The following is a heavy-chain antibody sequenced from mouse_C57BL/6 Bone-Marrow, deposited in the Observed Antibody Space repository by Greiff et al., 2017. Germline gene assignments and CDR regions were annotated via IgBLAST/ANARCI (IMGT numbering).Heavy chain of an antibody. V-gene: IGHV5-4*03. Sequence: EVKLVESGGGLVKPGGSLKLSCAASGFTFSSYAMSWVRQTPEKRLEWVATISDGGSYTYYPDNVKGRFTISRDNAKNNLYLQMSHLKSEDTAMYYCASSDGLYYAMDYWGQGTSVTVSS. CDR3: ASSDGLYYAMDY. D-gene: IGHD1-2*01. J-gene: IGHJ4*01. CDR2: ISDGGSYT. CDR1: GFTFSSYA.